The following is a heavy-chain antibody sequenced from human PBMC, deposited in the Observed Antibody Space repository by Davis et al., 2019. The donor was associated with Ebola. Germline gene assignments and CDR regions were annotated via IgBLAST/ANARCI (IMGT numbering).Heavy chain of an antibody. D-gene: IGHD6-19*01. CDR1: GFTFSGSA. V-gene: IGHV3-73*01. J-gene: IGHJ4*02. CDR3: TRGGSGWDDY. CDR2: IRSKANSYAT. Sequence: GESLKISCAASGFTFSGSAMHWVRQASGKGPEWVGRIRSKANSYATAYAASVKGRFTISRDDSKNTAYLQMNSLKTEDTAVYYCTRGGSGWDDYWGQGTLVTVSS.